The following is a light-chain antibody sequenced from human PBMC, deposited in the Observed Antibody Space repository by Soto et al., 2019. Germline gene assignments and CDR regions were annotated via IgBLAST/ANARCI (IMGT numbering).Light chain of an antibody. CDR2: GAS. CDR3: QQSYSTWT. CDR1: QSVSSN. V-gene: IGKV3-15*01. Sequence: ETVMRQSPATLSVSPGERATLSCRASQSVSSNLAWYQQKPGQAPRLLIYGASTRATGIPARFSGSGSGTEFTLTISSLQSEDFATYYCQQSYSTWTFGQGTKVDIK. J-gene: IGKJ1*01.